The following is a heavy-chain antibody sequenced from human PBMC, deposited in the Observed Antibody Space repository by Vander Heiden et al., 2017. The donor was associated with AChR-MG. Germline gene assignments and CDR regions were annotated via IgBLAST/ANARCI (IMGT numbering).Heavy chain of an antibody. Sequence: EVQPLESGGGLVQPWGSLRLSCSASGFTFSSHAMSWVGQAPGKRLEWVSSISGSGGSTYYADSVKGRFTISRDNSKNTLYLQMNSLRAEDTAVYYCAKGTRSTWFGELLSFDYWGQGTLVTVSS. J-gene: IGHJ4*02. CDR1: GFTFSSHA. CDR2: ISGSGGST. D-gene: IGHD3-10*01. CDR3: AKGTRSTWFGELLSFDY. V-gene: IGHV3-23*01.